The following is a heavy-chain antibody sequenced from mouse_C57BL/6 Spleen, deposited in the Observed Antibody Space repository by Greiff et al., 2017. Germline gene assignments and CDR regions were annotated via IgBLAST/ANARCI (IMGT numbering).Heavy chain of an antibody. V-gene: IGHV1-82*01. CDR2: IYPGDGDT. CDR1: GSAFSSSW. CDR3: ARSAGSSWYFDV. Sequence: VQLQQSGPELVQPGASVKISCKASGSAFSSSWLNWVKQRPGTGLEWIGRIYPGDGDTNYNGKFKGKATLTADKSSSTAYMQLSSLTSEDSAVYFCARSAGSSWYFDVWGTGTTVTVSS. D-gene: IGHD1-1*01. J-gene: IGHJ1*03.